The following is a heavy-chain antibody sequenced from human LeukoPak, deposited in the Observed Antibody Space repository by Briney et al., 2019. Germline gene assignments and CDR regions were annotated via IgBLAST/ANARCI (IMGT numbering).Heavy chain of an antibody. D-gene: IGHD3-10*01. Sequence: PGGSLRLSCAASGFTVSSNYMSWVRQAPGKGLEWVAVISYDGSNKYYADSVKGRFTISRDNSKNTLYLQMNSLRAEDTAVYYCAKEGARYYYGSGRFFQHWGQGTLVTVSS. CDR1: GFTVSSNY. J-gene: IGHJ1*01. CDR3: AKEGARYYYGSGRFFQH. CDR2: ISYDGSNK. V-gene: IGHV3-30*18.